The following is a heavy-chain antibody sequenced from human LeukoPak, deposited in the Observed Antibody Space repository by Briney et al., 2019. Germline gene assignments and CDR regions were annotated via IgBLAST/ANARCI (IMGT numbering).Heavy chain of an antibody. V-gene: IGHV1-2*02. D-gene: IGHD3-9*01. CDR3: ARGLGEDFDWLLYS. CDR2: INPNSGGT. J-gene: IGHJ4*02. Sequence: ASVKVSCKAPGYTFTGYYMLWVRQAPGQGLEWMGWINPNSGGTNYAQKFQGRVTMTRDTSISTAYMELSRLRSDDTAVYYCARGLGEDFDWLLYSWGQGTLVTVSS. CDR1: GYTFTGYY.